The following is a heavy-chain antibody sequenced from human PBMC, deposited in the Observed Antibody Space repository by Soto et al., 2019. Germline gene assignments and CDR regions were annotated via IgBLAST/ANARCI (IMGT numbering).Heavy chain of an antibody. Sequence: GGSLRLSCAASGFTVSSNYMSWVRQAPGKGLEWVSVIYSGGSTYYADSVKGRFTISRDNSKNTLYLQMNSLRAEDTAVYYCAREETRDCSGGSCYHATWDYYYYYMDVWGKGTTVTVSS. CDR3: AREETRDCSGGSCYHATWDYYYYYMDV. CDR2: IYSGGST. D-gene: IGHD2-15*01. V-gene: IGHV3-66*01. J-gene: IGHJ6*03. CDR1: GFTVSSNY.